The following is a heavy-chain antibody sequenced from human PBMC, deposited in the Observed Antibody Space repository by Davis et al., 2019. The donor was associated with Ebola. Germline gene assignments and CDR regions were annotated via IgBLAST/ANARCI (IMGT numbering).Heavy chain of an antibody. V-gene: IGHV3-66*01. CDR3: ASIVGPYHYGMDV. CDR2: IYSGGST. CDR1: GFTVSSNY. Sequence: GGSLRLSCAASGFTVSSNYMSWVRQAPGKGLEWVSVIYSGGSTYYADSVKGRFTISRDNSKNTLYLQMNSLRAEDTAVYYCASIVGPYHYGMDVWGQGTTVTVSS. D-gene: IGHD1-26*01. J-gene: IGHJ6*02.